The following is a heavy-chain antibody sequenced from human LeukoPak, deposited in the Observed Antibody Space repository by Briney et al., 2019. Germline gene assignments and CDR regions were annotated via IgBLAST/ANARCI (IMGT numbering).Heavy chain of an antibody. CDR3: ARGRIAAAGN. V-gene: IGHV3-7*04. Sequence: PGGSLRLSCAASGFTFSTYWMTWVRQAPGKGLEWVANIKQDGSEKSYVDSVKGRFTISRDNAKYSLYLQMNSLRAEDTAVYYCARGRIAAAGNWGQGTLVTVSS. CDR2: IKQDGSEK. CDR1: GFTFSTYW. J-gene: IGHJ4*02. D-gene: IGHD6-13*01.